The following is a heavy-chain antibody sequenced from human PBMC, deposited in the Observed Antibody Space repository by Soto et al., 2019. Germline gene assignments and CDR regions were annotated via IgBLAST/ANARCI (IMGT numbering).Heavy chain of an antibody. CDR3: ASLPAYYDFWSGINWFDP. CDR1: GGSFSGYY. J-gene: IGHJ5*02. CDR2: INHSGST. D-gene: IGHD3-3*01. Sequence: PSETLSLTCAVYGGSFSGYYWSWIRQPPGKGLEWIGEINHSGSTNYNPSLKSRVTISVDTSKNQFSLKLSSVTAADTAVYYCASLPAYYDFWSGINWFDPWGQGTLVTVSS. V-gene: IGHV4-34*01.